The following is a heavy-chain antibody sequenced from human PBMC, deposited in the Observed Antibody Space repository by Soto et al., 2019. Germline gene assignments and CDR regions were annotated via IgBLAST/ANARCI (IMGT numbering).Heavy chain of an antibody. CDR3: ARDRLRGYDSSGFYS. D-gene: IGHD3-22*01. Sequence: GASVKVSCKASGYTFTSYDINWARQATGQGLEWMGWINPSDGNRNFAQKFEDRVTMTTATSTNTVFLELRSLKSDDTAIYYCARDRLRGYDSSGFYSWGQGTMVTVSS. V-gene: IGHV1-18*01. CDR2: INPSDGNR. J-gene: IGHJ4*02. CDR1: GYTFTSYD.